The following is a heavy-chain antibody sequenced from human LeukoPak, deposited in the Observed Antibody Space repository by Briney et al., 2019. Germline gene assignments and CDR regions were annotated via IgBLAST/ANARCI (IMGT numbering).Heavy chain of an antibody. CDR1: GFTFSRYW. Sequence: GGSLRPAWAASGFTFSRYWMHWVRQAPGKGLVWVSGISSDGTTTTYADSVKGRFTVSRDNAKNTLYLQMNSLRADDTAVYYCESFVAASPRWGQGSLVTVSS. CDR2: ISSDGTTT. D-gene: IGHD3-10*01. CDR3: ESFVAASPR. J-gene: IGHJ4*02. V-gene: IGHV3-74*01.